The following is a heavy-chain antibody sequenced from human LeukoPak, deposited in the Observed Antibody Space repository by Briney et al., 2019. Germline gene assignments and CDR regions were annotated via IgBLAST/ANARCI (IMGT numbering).Heavy chain of an antibody. CDR1: GFTVGGYY. Sequence: GGSLRLSCAASGFTVGGYYMSWVRQSPGKGLEWVSVIYSAGSTYYADSVKGRFTIYRDNSRNTLFLQMNSLRAEDTAVYYCARGTWLNRLFDYWGQGTLVTVSS. V-gene: IGHV3-66*01. D-gene: IGHD3-16*01. J-gene: IGHJ4*02. CDR3: ARGTWLNRLFDY. CDR2: IYSAGST.